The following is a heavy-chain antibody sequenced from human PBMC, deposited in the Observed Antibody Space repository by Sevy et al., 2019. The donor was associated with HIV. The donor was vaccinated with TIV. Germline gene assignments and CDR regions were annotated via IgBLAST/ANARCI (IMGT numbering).Heavy chain of an antibody. CDR2: IYYNGHI. J-gene: IGHJ4*02. D-gene: IGHD1-26*01. V-gene: IGHV4-59*08. CDR1: GGSITSLY. CDR3: AGENAWGRGYS. Sequence: SETLSLTCTVSGGSITSLYWNWSRQPPGKGLEWIANIYYNGHINYNPSLKSRVTLSLDTSKNQFSLRLSPVTAADTAMYYCAGENAWGRGYSWGQGTLVTVSS.